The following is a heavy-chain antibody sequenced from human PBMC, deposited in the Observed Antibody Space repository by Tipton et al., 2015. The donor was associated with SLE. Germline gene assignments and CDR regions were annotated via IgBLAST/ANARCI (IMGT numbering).Heavy chain of an antibody. D-gene: IGHD3-3*01. Sequence: TLSLTCTVSGYSISSGYYWGWIRQPPGKGLEWIGSIYHSGSTYYNPSLKSRVTISVDTSKNQFSLKLSSVTAADTAVYYCARGPRFLEWLHPFDYWGQGTLVTVSS. J-gene: IGHJ4*02. CDR2: IYHSGST. V-gene: IGHV4-38-2*02. CDR3: ARGPRFLEWLHPFDY. CDR1: GYSISSGYY.